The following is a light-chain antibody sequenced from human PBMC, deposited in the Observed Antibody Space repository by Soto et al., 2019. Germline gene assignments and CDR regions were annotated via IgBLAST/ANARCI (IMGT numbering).Light chain of an antibody. CDR2: AVS. Sequence: DIQMTQSPSSVSASVGDRVTITCRASQSVSTWLAWYQQRPGKAPKLLMYAVSTLQSGVPSRFSGSGSGTDFTLTISRLLPEDFATYYCHQANSFPLTFGGGTKVEIK. CDR1: QSVSTW. CDR3: HQANSFPLT. J-gene: IGKJ4*01. V-gene: IGKV1-12*01.